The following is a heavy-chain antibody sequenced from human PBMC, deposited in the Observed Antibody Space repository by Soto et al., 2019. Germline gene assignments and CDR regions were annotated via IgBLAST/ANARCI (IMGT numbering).Heavy chain of an antibody. V-gene: IGHV1-69*04. CDR1: GGTFSSYT. CDR3: ARDITIFGVVTV. D-gene: IGHD3-3*01. Sequence: SVKVSCKASGGTFSSYTISCVRQAPGQGLEWMGRIIPILGIANYAQKFQGRVTITADKSTSTAYMELSSLRSEDTAVYYCARDITIFGVVTVWGQGTLVTVSS. J-gene: IGHJ4*02. CDR2: IIPILGIA.